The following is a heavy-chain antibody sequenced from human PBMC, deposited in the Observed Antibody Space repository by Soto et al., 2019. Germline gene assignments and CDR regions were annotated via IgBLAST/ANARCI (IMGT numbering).Heavy chain of an antibody. V-gene: IGHV1-18*01. CDR1: GYTFTSYG. Sequence: GASVKVSCKASGYTFTSYGISWVRQAPGQGLEWMGWISAYNGNTNYAQKLQGRVTMTTDTSTSTAYMELRSLRSDDTAVYYCARDSSDFWSGYPYFDYWGQGTLVTFSS. D-gene: IGHD3-3*01. CDR2: ISAYNGNT. J-gene: IGHJ4*02. CDR3: ARDSSDFWSGYPYFDY.